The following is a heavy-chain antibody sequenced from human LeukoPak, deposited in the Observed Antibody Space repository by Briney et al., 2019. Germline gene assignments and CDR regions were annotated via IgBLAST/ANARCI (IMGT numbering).Heavy chain of an antibody. Sequence: GRSLRLSCAASGFTFSSYAMHWVRQAPGKGLEWVAVISYDGSNKYYADSVKGRFTISRDNSKNTLYLQMNSLRAEDTAVYYCARENFGVVMYYFDYWGQGTLVTVSS. CDR2: ISYDGSNK. CDR1: GFTFSSYA. J-gene: IGHJ4*02. D-gene: IGHD3-3*01. CDR3: ARENFGVVMYYFDY. V-gene: IGHV3-30-3*01.